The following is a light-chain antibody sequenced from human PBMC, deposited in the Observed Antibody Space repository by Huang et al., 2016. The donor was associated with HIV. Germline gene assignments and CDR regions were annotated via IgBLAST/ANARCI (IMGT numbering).Light chain of an antibody. Sequence: EIVMTQSPATLSVSPGESATLSCRASQSVSSNFAWYQHKPGQAPRLLIYGASTRATGIPARFSGSGSGTEFTLTISSLQSEDFAVYYCQQYNNGPPWTFGQGTNVEIK. CDR1: QSVSSN. V-gene: IGKV3-15*01. J-gene: IGKJ1*01. CDR2: GAS. CDR3: QQYNNGPPWT.